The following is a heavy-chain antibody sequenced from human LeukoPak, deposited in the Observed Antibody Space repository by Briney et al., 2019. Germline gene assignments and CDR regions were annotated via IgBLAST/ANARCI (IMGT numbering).Heavy chain of an antibody. CDR1: GFTFSSYG. J-gene: IGHJ4*02. V-gene: IGHV3-30*18. D-gene: IGHD3-16*01. CDR2: ISYDGSDK. CDR3: AKDRGDYIWGTLDC. Sequence: GGSLRLSCAASGFTFSSYGMHWVRQAPGKGLEWVAVISYDGSDKYYADSVKGRFTISRDNSKNTLYLQMNSLRADDTAVYYCAKDRGDYIWGTLDCWGQGTLVTVSS.